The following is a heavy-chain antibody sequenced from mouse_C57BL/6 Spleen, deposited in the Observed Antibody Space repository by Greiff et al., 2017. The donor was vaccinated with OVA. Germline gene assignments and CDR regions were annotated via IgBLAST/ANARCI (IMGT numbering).Heavy chain of an antibody. Sequence: EVKLMESGGGLVKPGGSLKLSCAASGFTFSDYGMHWVRQAPEKGLEWVAYISSGSSTIYYADTVKGRFTISRDNAKNTLFLQMTSLRSEDTAMYYCARNYYGSYFDVWGTGTTVTVSS. CDR2: ISSGSSTI. CDR3: ARNYYGSYFDV. D-gene: IGHD1-1*01. J-gene: IGHJ1*03. CDR1: GFTFSDYG. V-gene: IGHV5-17*01.